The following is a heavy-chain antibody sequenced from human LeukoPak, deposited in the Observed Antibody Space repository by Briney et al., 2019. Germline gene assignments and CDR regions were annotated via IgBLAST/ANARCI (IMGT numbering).Heavy chain of an antibody. Sequence: EASVKVSCKASGGTCSSYTISWVRQPPGQGLEWMGRVIPILGIANYAQKFQSRVTITADKSTSTAYMELSSLRSEDTAVYYCAHESSGWYGSGYWGQGTLVTVSS. CDR1: GGTCSSYT. CDR2: VIPILGIA. CDR3: AHESSGWYGSGY. D-gene: IGHD6-19*01. J-gene: IGHJ4*02. V-gene: IGHV1-69*02.